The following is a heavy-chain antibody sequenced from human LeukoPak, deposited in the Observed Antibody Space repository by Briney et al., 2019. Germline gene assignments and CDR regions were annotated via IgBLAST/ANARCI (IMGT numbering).Heavy chain of an antibody. J-gene: IGHJ4*02. Sequence: GGSLRLSRAVSGFAFRSYSMNWVRQAPGKGLEGVSSISSSSSYIYYAYSVKGRFPISRDNSKNPLYLQMNSLRADYTAVYYCARPQEAFYYDSSGYFFHWGQGSLVTVSS. CDR2: ISSSSSYI. D-gene: IGHD3-22*01. V-gene: IGHV3-21*01. CDR1: GFAFRSYS. CDR3: ARPQEAFYYDSSGYFFH.